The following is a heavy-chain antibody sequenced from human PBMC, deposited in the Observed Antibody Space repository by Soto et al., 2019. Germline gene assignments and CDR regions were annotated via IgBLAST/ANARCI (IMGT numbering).Heavy chain of an antibody. Sequence: VKVSCNSSGFYPDYCMHWVRQAPGQGLEWMGWIKPTTGGTSYAQKFQGRVTMTSETSISTAQMELGRLRSDDTDVYYCANHWNEPVKYWGKGNLVTVSS. D-gene: IGHD1-1*01. V-gene: IGHV1-2*02. CDR1: GFYPDYC. CDR2: IKPTTGGT. CDR3: ANHWNEPVKY. J-gene: IGHJ4*02.